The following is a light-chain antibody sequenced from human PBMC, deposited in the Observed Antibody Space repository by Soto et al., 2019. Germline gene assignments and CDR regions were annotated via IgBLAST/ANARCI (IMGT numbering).Light chain of an antibody. CDR2: GAS. Sequence: DKVMTQSPATLSMSPGERATLSCRASQNINTYLAWYQQKPGQAPRLLIYGASTRATGIPARFSGSGSGTEFTITISSLQSEDFAVYYCQQYTNWPSWTFGQGTKVEIK. V-gene: IGKV3-15*01. J-gene: IGKJ1*01. CDR3: QQYTNWPSWT. CDR1: QNINTY.